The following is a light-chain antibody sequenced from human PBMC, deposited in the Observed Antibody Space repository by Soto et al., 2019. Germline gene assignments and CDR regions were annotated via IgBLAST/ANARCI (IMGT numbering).Light chain of an antibody. V-gene: IGKV1-39*01. J-gene: IGKJ1*01. CDR2: AAS. Sequence: DIQMTQSPSSLSASVGARVTITCRASQSISSYLNWYQQKPGKAPELLIYAASSLQSGVPSRFSGSGSGTDFTLTISSLQPEDFATYYCQHYNSYSEAFGQGTKVDIK. CDR3: QHYNSYSEA. CDR1: QSISSY.